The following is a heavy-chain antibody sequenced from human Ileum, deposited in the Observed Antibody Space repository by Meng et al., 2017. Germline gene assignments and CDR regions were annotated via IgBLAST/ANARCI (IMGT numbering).Heavy chain of an antibody. D-gene: IGHD3-22*01. CDR3: ARRPRDVAYYDTSAFE. J-gene: IGHJ4*01. V-gene: IGHV5-51*01. Sequence: GESLKISCQGSGYKFNTFWIGWVRQMPGKGLEWMGIINPGDSDTQYSPSFQGQVTISADKSITTVYLQWSSLKASDTAMYYCARRPRDVAYYDTSAFEWGQGTPVTCSS. CDR2: INPGDSDT. CDR1: GYKFNTFW.